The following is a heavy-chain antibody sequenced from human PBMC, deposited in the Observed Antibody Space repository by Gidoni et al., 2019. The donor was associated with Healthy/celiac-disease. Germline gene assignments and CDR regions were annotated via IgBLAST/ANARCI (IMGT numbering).Heavy chain of an antibody. CDR1: GYTFTGYY. Sequence: VPLAQSGAAATTPGASVQVSCKSSGYTFTGYYMHWVRQAPGQGLEWMGRINPNSGGTNYAQKCQGRGTMTRDTSISTAYMELSRLRSDDTAVYYCAREKQQLTWYFDLWGRGTLVTVSS. CDR3: AREKQQLTWYFDL. D-gene: IGHD6-13*01. J-gene: IGHJ2*01. CDR2: INPNSGGT. V-gene: IGHV1-2*06.